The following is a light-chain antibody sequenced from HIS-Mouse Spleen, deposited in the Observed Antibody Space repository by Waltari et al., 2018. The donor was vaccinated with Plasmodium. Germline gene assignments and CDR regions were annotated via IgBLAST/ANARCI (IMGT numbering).Light chain of an antibody. Sequence: QSAPTQPRPVSGPPGQSVTTPCTGTSSVVGGYISVSWYQQQPGKAPKHMIYDVRKRRSGVPVRFYGSKSCNTASLTISGLQAEDAADYYSCCYAGSYALVFGGGTKLNVL. J-gene: IGLJ2*01. CDR1: SSVVGGYIS. CDR3: CCYAGSYALV. V-gene: IGLV2-11*01. CDR2: DVR.